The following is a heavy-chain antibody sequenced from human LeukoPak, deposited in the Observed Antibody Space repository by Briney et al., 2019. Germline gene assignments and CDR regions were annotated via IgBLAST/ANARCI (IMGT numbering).Heavy chain of an antibody. V-gene: IGHV3-21*01. CDR2: ISSSSSYI. CDR1: GFTFRSYS. D-gene: IGHD2-2*01. J-gene: IGHJ4*02. Sequence: GGSLRLSCAASGFTFRSYSMNWVRQAPGKGLEWVSSISSSSSYIYYADSVKGRFTISRDNAKNSLYLQMNSLRAEDTAVYCCARAGIGGSSTSCDYWGQGTLVTVSS. CDR3: ARAGIGGSSTSCDY.